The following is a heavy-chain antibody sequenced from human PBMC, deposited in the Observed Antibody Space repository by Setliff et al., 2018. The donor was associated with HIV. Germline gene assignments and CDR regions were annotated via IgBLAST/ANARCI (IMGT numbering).Heavy chain of an antibody. CDR1: GYTFSDYY. Sequence: SVKVSCKASGYTFSDYYLHWVRQAPRQAIEWMGWINPISGTANNAQKFQGRVTITADKSTSTAYMQLSSLRSEDTAVYYCARDEGSGWPLDYWGQGTLVTVSS. D-gene: IGHD6-19*01. CDR2: INPISGTA. J-gene: IGHJ4*02. CDR3: ARDEGSGWPLDY. V-gene: IGHV1-69*06.